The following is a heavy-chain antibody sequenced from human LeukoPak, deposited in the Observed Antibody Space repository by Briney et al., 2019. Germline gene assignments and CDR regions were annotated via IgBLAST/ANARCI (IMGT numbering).Heavy chain of an antibody. CDR3: ARGEGSGWYWAFDV. Sequence: SETLSLTCTVSGDSIDRYYYTWIRQPPGKTLEWIGYIYYSGTTGSTNYNPSLNSRVTISVDTSNNQFSLKLRSVTAADTAVYYCARGEGSGWYWAFDVWGQGTMVTVSS. D-gene: IGHD6-19*01. CDR2: IYYSGTTGST. V-gene: IGHV4-59*01. J-gene: IGHJ3*01. CDR1: GDSIDRYY.